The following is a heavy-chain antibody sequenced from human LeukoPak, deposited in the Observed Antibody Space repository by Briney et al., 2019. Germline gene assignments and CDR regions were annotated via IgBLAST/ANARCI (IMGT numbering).Heavy chain of an antibody. CDR3: ARDEGFSDYVWGSSAAFDI. CDR2: IYYSGKI. Sequence: SETLSLTCTVSGGSISAHYWSWFRLPPGKGLEWIGYIYYSGKIDYSPSLKSRLTISLDTSKSQFSLKLKSVTAADTAVYYCARDEGFSDYVWGSSAAFDIWGRGTMVTVSS. V-gene: IGHV4-59*11. D-gene: IGHD3-16*01. J-gene: IGHJ3*02. CDR1: GGSISAHY.